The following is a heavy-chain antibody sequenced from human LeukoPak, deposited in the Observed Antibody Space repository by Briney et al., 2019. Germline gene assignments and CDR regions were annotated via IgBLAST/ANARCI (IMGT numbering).Heavy chain of an antibody. CDR2: IIPILGIA. J-gene: IGHJ4*02. Sequence: VASVKVSCKASGGTFSSYAISWVRQAPGQGLEWMGRIIPILGIANYAQKFQGRVTITADKSTSTAYMELSSLRSEDTAVYYCARDLGYSGRSLTYYWGQGTLVTVSS. V-gene: IGHV1-69*04. D-gene: IGHD2-15*01. CDR3: ARDLGYSGRSLTYY. CDR1: GGTFSSYA.